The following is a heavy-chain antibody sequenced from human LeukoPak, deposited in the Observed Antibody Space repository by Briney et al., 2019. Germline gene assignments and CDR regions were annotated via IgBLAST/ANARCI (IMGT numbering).Heavy chain of an antibody. D-gene: IGHD3-22*01. CDR1: DGSITNYY. V-gene: IGHV4-4*07. CDR2: IFSSGST. CDR3: ARDQNYYDTSGYYGWFDP. Sequence: SETLSLTCTVSDGSITNYYWSWIRQPAGKGLEWIGRIFSSGSTNYNPSLKSRVTMSLDTSKNQFSLKLSSVTAADTAIYYCARDQNYYDTSGYYGWFDPWGQGALVTVSS. J-gene: IGHJ5*02.